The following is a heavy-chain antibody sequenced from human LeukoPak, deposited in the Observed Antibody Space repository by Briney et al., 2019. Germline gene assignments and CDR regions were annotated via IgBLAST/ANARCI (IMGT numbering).Heavy chain of an antibody. D-gene: IGHD1-7*01. CDR3: AETNTQDWFDP. CDR1: GGSISSSSYY. Sequence: SETLSLTCGVFGGSISSSSYYWGWIRQSPGKGLEWIASIYHDGNTFYNPSLKSRVAISVDTAKSQVSLRLRSVTAADTAVYYCAETNTQDWFDPWGRGTLVTVSS. J-gene: IGHJ5*02. CDR2: IYHDGNT. V-gene: IGHV4-39*07.